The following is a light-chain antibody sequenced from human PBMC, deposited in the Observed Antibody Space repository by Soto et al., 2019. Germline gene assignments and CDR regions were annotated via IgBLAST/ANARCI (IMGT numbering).Light chain of an antibody. Sequence: EIVLTQSPATLSLSPGERATLSCRASQSVYSYLAWYQQKPGQAPRLLIYDASNRATGIPARFRGSGSGTDVTLTISSLEPEDFAVYYCQQRSNWPITFGQGTRLEIK. V-gene: IGKV3-11*01. CDR1: QSVYSY. CDR2: DAS. J-gene: IGKJ5*01. CDR3: QQRSNWPIT.